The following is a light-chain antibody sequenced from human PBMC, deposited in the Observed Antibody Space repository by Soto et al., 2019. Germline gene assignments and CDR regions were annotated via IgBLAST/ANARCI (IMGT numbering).Light chain of an antibody. J-gene: IGKJ1*01. CDR1: QSIRTW. CDR2: KAS. Sequence: QVTQSPSYLSASVGDSVTITCRASQSIRTWLAWYQQKPGTPPKLLIYKASSLESGVPSRFSGHGSGTDFALTINHLQPEDCANYYCEQYNSYWTFGLGTKVEIK. CDR3: EQYNSYWT. V-gene: IGKV1-5*03.